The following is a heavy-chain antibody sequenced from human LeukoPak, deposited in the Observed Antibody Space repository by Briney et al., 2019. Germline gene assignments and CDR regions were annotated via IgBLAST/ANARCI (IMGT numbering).Heavy chain of an antibody. CDR2: ISAYNGNT. V-gene: IGHV1-18*01. CDR3: ARDRGDYDSSGYYYVDAFGI. CDR1: GYTFTSYG. J-gene: IGHJ3*02. Sequence: ASVKVSCKASGYTFTSYGISWVRQAPGQGLEWMGWISAYNGNTNYAQKLQGRVTMTTDTSTSTAYMELRSLRSDDTAVYYCARDRGDYDSSGYYYVDAFGIWGQGTMVTVSS. D-gene: IGHD3-22*01.